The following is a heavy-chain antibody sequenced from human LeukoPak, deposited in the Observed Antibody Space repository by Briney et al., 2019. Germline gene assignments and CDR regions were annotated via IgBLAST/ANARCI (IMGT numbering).Heavy chain of an antibody. Sequence: GGSLRHSCAASGFTFSRSAMTWVRQTPGKGLDWVSSISSSGNTYYADSVKGRFTISRDNSKNMLYLQVNSLRAEDTAVYYCVKGRISEDGLDFWGQGTLVTVSS. CDR3: VKGRISEDGLDF. CDR1: GFTFSRSA. CDR2: ISSSGNT. J-gene: IGHJ4*02. D-gene: IGHD6-13*01. V-gene: IGHV3-23*01.